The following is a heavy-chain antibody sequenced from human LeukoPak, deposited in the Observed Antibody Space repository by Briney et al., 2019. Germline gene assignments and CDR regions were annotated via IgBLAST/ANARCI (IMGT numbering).Heavy chain of an antibody. J-gene: IGHJ4*02. CDR3: ADTYGN. CDR1: GASVNSDSYY. CDR2: IFNSGTT. D-gene: IGHD5-18*01. V-gene: IGHV4-30-4*08. Sequence: SETLSLTCTVTGASVNSDSYYWSWIRQPPGQGLEWIGYIFNSGTTYYIPSLRSRVIISLDTSKNQFSLRMSAVTAADTAVYFCADTYGNWGQGTLVTVSS.